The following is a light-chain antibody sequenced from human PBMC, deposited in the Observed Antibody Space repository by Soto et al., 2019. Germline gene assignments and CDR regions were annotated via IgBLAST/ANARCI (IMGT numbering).Light chain of an antibody. CDR1: QSISNW. V-gene: IGKV1-5*03. CDR2: KAS. CDR3: QQYDSCPLT. J-gene: IGKJ4*01. Sequence: DIQMTQSPSTLSASVGDRVTITCRASQSISNWLAWYQQRPGRAPQLLIHKASTLETGVPSRFSGSGSGTEFTLTISSLQPDDFASYFCQQYDSCPLTFGGGTKV.